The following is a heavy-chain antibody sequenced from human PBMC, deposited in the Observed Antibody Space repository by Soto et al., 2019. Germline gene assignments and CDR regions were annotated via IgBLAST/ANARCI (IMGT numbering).Heavy chain of an antibody. D-gene: IGHD3-3*01. CDR3: AKGKANSVFGVDTLFDY. J-gene: IGHJ4*02. CDR2: ISGSGGNT. CDR1: GFTFSNHA. Sequence: LRLSCAASGFTFSNHAMSWVRQAPGKGLEWVSLISGSGGNTNYADSVRGRFTISRDNSKKTVYLQMNSLRADDTAVYYCAKGKANSVFGVDTLFDYWGQGTLVTVS. V-gene: IGHV3-23*01.